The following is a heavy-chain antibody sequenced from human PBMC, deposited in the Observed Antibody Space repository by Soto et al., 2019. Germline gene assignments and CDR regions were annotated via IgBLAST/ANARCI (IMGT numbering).Heavy chain of an antibody. CDR2: IIPIFGTA. CDR3: AGSLGTVRGVIGTLYYYYGMDV. V-gene: IGHV1-69*01. CDR1: GGTFSSYA. D-gene: IGHD3-10*01. J-gene: IGHJ6*02. Sequence: QVQLVQSGAEVKKPGSSVKVSCKASGGTFSSYAISWVRQAPGQGLEWMGGIIPIFGTANYAQKFQGRVTFAADESTSTAYMELSSLRSEDTAVYYCAGSLGTVRGVIGTLYYYYGMDVWGQGTTVT.